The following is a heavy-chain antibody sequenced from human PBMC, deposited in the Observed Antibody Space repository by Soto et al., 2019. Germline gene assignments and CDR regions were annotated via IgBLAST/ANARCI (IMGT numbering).Heavy chain of an antibody. CDR3: ARNAYGDAFDI. Sequence: GGSLRLSFAASGFTFSSYEMNWVRQAPGKGLEWVSYISSSGSTIYYADSVKGRFTISRDNAKNSLYLQMNSLRAEETAVYYCARNAYGDAFDIWGQGTMVTGS. J-gene: IGHJ3*02. CDR1: GFTFSSYE. V-gene: IGHV3-48*03. CDR2: ISSSGSTI. D-gene: IGHD3-10*01.